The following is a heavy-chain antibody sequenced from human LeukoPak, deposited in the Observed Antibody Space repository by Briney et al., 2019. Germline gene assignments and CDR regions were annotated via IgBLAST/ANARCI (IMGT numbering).Heavy chain of an antibody. CDR3: ARSIAGSYYYERGNYFDY. D-gene: IGHD3-10*01. Sequence: SETLSLTCTVSGGSISIFYWRWIRQPAGRGLEWIGRLYTSGSTIHNPSLKSRVTMSVDTSKNQFSLKLSSVSPADTAVYYCARSIAGSYYYERGNYFDYWGQGTLVTVSS. CDR1: GGSISIFY. J-gene: IGHJ4*02. V-gene: IGHV4-4*07. CDR2: LYTSGST.